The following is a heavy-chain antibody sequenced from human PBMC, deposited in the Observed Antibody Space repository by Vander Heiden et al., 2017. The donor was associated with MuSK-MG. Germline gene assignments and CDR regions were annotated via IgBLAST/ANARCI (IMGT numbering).Heavy chain of an antibody. V-gene: IGHV4-39*07. CDR2: IFHSGST. J-gene: IGHJ4*02. CDR3: ARDIGGVTGAGFDH. CDR1: NDSIARSPYY. D-gene: IGHD3-10*01. Sequence: QVQLRESGPGLVKPSETLSLTCIVSNDSIARSPYYWGWIRQPPGKGLEWIGSIFHSGSTYHNPSLKSRVTISVDTSKNQFSLKLRSVTAADTAVYYCARDIGGVTGAGFDHWGQGTLVTVS.